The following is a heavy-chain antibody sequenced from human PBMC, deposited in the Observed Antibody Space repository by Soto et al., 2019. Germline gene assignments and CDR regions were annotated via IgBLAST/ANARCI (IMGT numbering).Heavy chain of an antibody. J-gene: IGHJ4*02. D-gene: IGHD3-3*01. Sequence: EVQLVESGGGLVKPGGSLRLSCAASGFTFSSYSMNWVRQAPGKGLEWVSSISSSSSYIYYADSVKGRFTISRDNAKNSLYLQMNSLRAEDTAVYYCARARTIFGVAEFDYWGQGTLVTVSS. CDR3: ARARTIFGVAEFDY. CDR1: GFTFSSYS. CDR2: ISSSSSYI. V-gene: IGHV3-21*01.